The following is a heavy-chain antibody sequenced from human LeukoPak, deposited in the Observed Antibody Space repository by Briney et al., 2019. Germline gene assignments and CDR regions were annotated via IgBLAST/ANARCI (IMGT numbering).Heavy chain of an antibody. CDR1: GYTFTTYV. D-gene: IGHD3-22*01. CDR2: ISAYNGNT. J-gene: IGHJ4*02. Sequence: ASVKVSCKASGYTFTTYVISWVRQAPGQGLEWMGWISAYNGNTNYAQKLQGRVTMTTDTSTSTAYMELRSLRSDDTAVYYCARSQAYYYDSSGYGGLDYWGQGTLVTVSS. V-gene: IGHV1-18*01. CDR3: ARSQAYYYDSSGYGGLDY.